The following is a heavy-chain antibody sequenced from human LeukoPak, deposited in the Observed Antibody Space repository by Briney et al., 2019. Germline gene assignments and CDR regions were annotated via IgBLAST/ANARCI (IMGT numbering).Heavy chain of an antibody. Sequence: PGGSLRLSCAASGFTFSSYGMHWVRQAQGKGLEWVAFIRSDGSIKYYADSVKGRFTISRDNAKNTLYLQMNSLRAEDTAVYYCAKDEVTSTSQQQLAWYFDYWGQGTLVTVSS. CDR1: GFTFSSYG. J-gene: IGHJ4*02. V-gene: IGHV3-30*02. CDR2: IRSDGSIK. CDR3: AKDEVTSTSQQQLAWYFDY. D-gene: IGHD6-13*01.